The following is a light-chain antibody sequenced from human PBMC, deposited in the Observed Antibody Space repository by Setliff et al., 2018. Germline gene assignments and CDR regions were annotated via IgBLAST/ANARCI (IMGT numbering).Light chain of an antibody. CDR3: SSYTSRSTFVI. CDR2: DVS. J-gene: IGLJ2*01. Sequence: QSALAQPASVSGSPGQSITISCTGTSSDIGGYKYVSWYQQYPGQAPKLLIYDVSNQPSGVSNRFSGSKSGNTASLTISGLQAEDEADYYCSSYTSRSTFVIFGGGTK. V-gene: IGLV2-14*03. CDR1: SSDIGGYKY.